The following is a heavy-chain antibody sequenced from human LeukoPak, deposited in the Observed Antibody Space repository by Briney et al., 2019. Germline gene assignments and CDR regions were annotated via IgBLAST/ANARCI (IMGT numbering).Heavy chain of an antibody. D-gene: IGHD6-6*01. CDR3: ARWGARHLGSLEYSSSSGLPAFDI. J-gene: IGHJ3*02. Sequence: PSETLSLTCTVSGYSISSGYYWGWIRQPPGKGLEWIGSIYHSGSTYYNPSLKSRVTISVDTSKNQFSLKLSSVTAADTAVYYCARWGARHLGSLEYSSSSGLPAFDIWGQGTMVTVSS. CDR1: GYSISSGYY. CDR2: IYHSGST. V-gene: IGHV4-38-2*02.